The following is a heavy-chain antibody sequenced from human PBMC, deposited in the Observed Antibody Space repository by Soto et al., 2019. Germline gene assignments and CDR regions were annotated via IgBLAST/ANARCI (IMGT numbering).Heavy chain of an antibody. V-gene: IGHV5-51*01. J-gene: IGHJ6*02. CDR3: SRHSRYYYYYGMDV. Sequence: GESLKISCKGSGYSFTSYWIAWVRQVPGKGLELMGVIYPGDSDIRYSPSYQGQVTISADKSISTAYLQWSSLKASDTAMYYCSRHSRYYYYYGMDVWGQGTTVTVSS. CDR1: GYSFTSYW. CDR2: IYPGDSDI.